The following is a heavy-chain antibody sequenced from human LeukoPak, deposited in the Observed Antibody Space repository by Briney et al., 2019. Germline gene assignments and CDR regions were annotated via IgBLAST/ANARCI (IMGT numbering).Heavy chain of an antibody. CDR2: IYISGST. J-gene: IGHJ4*02. CDR3: ARDRLGITPDY. Sequence: SETLSLTCTVSGGSISSYYWSWIRQPAGKGLEWIGHIYISGSTNYNPSLNSRVTMSLDTSKNQFSLNLTSVTAADTAVYYCARDRLGITPDYWGQGTLVTVSS. D-gene: IGHD1-14*01. V-gene: IGHV4-4*07. CDR1: GGSISSYY.